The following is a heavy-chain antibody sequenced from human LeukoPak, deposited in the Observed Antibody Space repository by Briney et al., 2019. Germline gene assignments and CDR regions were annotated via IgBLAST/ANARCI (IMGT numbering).Heavy chain of an antibody. CDR1: GGAFSSYT. J-gene: IGHJ6*03. D-gene: IGHD4-17*01. V-gene: IGHV1-69*04. CDR2: IIPILGIA. Sequence: SVKVSCKASGGAFSSYTISWVRQAPGQGLEWMGRIIPILGIANYAQKFQGRVTITADKSTSTAYMELSSLRSEDTAVYYCARDHGDRYYDYYYMDVWGKGTTVTVSS. CDR3: ARDHGDRYYDYYYMDV.